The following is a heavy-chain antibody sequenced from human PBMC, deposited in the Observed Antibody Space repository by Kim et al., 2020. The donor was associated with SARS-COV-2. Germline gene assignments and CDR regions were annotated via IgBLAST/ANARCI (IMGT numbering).Heavy chain of an antibody. Sequence: GGSLRLSCAASGFTFSSYAMSWVRQAPGKGLEWVSLISGSGGSTYYADSVKGRFTISRDNSKNKLYLQMNSLRAEDPAVYYCAKIYGSGSYNNLFDYWGQGTLVTVSS. CDR1: GFTFSSYA. J-gene: IGHJ4*02. V-gene: IGHV3-23*01. CDR2: ISGSGGST. D-gene: IGHD3-10*01. CDR3: AKIYGSGSYNNLFDY.